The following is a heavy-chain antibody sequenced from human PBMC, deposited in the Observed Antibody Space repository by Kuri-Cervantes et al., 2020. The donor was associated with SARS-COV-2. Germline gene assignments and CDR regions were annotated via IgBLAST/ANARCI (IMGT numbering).Heavy chain of an antibody. CDR3: ARGNGAVTTSGYGYFDL. CDR1: GGSISSYY. J-gene: IGHJ2*01. CDR2: IYYSATT. V-gene: IGHV4-59*01. D-gene: IGHD4-17*01. Sequence: GSLRLSCTVSGGSISSYYGSWIRQPPGKGLEYIGYIYYSATTNYNPSLKSGVTISVDTSKKQFSLKLNSVTAADTDMYFCARGNGAVTTSGYGYFDLWGRGTLVTVSS.